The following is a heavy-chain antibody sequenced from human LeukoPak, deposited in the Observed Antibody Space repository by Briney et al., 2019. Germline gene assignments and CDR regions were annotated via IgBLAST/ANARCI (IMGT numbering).Heavy chain of an antibody. V-gene: IGHV3-30*02. CDR3: AKGSRSGQREVRYYYYMDV. J-gene: IGHJ6*03. CDR2: IRYDGSNK. CDR1: GFTFSSYG. Sequence: PGGSLRLSCAAPGFTFSSYGMHWVRQAPGKGLEWVAFIRYDGSNKYYADSVKGRFTISRDNSKNTLYLQMNSLRPEDTAVFYCAKGSRSGQREVRYYYYMDVWGKGTTVTISS. D-gene: IGHD2-15*01.